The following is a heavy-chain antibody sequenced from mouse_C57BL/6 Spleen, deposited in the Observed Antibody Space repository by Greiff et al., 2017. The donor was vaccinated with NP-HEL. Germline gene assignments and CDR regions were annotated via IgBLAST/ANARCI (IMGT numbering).Heavy chain of an antibody. Sequence: QVQLQQSGAELVRPGTSVKVSCKASGYAFTNYLIEWVKQRPGQGLEWIGVINPGSGGTNYNEKFKGKARLTADKSSSTAYMQLSSLTCEDSAVYFCARWGTTVVDEYFDVWGTGTTVTVSS. CDR2: INPGSGGT. J-gene: IGHJ1*03. CDR1: GYAFTNYL. CDR3: ARWGTTVVDEYFDV. V-gene: IGHV1-54*01. D-gene: IGHD1-1*01.